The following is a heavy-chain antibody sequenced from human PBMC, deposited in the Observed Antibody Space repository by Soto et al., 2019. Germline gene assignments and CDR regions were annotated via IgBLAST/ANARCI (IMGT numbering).Heavy chain of an antibody. V-gene: IGHV4-30-4*01. CDR2: IYYSGST. Sequence: SETLSLTCTVSGGSISSGDYYWSWIRQPPGKGPEWIGYIYYSGSTYYNPSLKSRVTISVDTSKNQFSLKLSSVTAADTAVYYCAREGDYVPNSNWFDPWGQGTLVTVSS. CDR3: AREGDYVPNSNWFDP. D-gene: IGHD3-16*01. CDR1: GGSISSGDYY. J-gene: IGHJ5*02.